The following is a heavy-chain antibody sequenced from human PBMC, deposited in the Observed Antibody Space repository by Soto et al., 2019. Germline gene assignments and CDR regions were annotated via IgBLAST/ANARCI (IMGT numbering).Heavy chain of an antibody. CDR3: ARDRNGWETRATYYDY. CDR2: IRSKAYSRTA. D-gene: IGHD1-26*01. CDR1: GFTFGGYG. Sequence: PGGSLRVSCSTSGFTFGGYGVSWFRQAPGKGLEWIGFIRSKAYSRTAEYAASVRGRFIISRDDSEGIAYLQMNSLQNEDTGVYYCARDRNGWETRATYYDYWGPGTQVTVSS. J-gene: IGHJ4*02. V-gene: IGHV3-49*03.